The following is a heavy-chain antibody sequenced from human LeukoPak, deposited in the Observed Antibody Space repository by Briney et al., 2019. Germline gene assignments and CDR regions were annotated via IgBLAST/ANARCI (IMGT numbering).Heavy chain of an antibody. J-gene: IGHJ3*02. V-gene: IGHV3-11*01. Sequence: CLRLSCVGFGFTFTDYYMNWIRQAPGKGLEWVSYITAGNTKPYADSVTGRFTVSRDNAAHSRFLQINSLRPEGTAVYYCARDVRGDGLSTYNALDIWGRGTLVTVSS. CDR2: ITAGNTK. CDR1: GFTFTDYY. CDR3: ARDVRGDGLSTYNALDI. D-gene: IGHD5-24*01.